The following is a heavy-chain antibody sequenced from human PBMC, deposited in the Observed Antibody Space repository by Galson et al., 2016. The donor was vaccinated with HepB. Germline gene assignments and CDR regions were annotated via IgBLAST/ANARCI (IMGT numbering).Heavy chain of an antibody. D-gene: IGHD6-13*01. CDR1: GYSFSDHG. V-gene: IGHV1-69*13. CDR2: IIPTFDTA. Sequence: SVKVSCKASGYSFSDHGITWVRQAPGQGLEWMGWIIPTFDTAKYAQTFQDRVTITADEATSTAYLELRSLRSEDTAMYYCAGRGWYSSSWPFDSWGQGTLVTVSS. CDR3: AGRGWYSSSWPFDS. J-gene: IGHJ4*02.